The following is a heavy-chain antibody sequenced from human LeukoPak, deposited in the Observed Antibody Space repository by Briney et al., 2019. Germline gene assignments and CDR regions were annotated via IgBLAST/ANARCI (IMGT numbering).Heavy chain of an antibody. CDR1: GFTFGDYA. CDR2: IRSKAYGGTT. Sequence: KAGGSLRLSCTASGFTFGDYAMSWFRQAPGKGLEWVGFIRSKAYGGTTEYAPSVKGRFTISRDDSKSIAYLQMNSLKTEDTAVYYCTRVQRITMVRGAREYYFDYWGQGTLVTVSS. D-gene: IGHD3-10*01. CDR3: TRVQRITMVRGAREYYFDY. J-gene: IGHJ4*02. V-gene: IGHV3-49*05.